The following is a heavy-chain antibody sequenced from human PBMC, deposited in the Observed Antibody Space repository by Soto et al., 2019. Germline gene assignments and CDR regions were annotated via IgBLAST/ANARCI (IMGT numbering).Heavy chain of an antibody. D-gene: IGHD1-26*01. CDR3: AKDVVVGATTGLGDYYYYYGMDV. Sequence: GGSLRLSCAASGFTFSSYGMHWVRQAPGKGLEWVAVISYDGSNKYYADSVKGRFTISRDNSKNALYLQMNSLRAEDTAVYYCAKDVVVGATTGLGDYYYYYGMDVWGQGTTVTVSS. J-gene: IGHJ6*02. CDR2: ISYDGSNK. V-gene: IGHV3-30*18. CDR1: GFTFSSYG.